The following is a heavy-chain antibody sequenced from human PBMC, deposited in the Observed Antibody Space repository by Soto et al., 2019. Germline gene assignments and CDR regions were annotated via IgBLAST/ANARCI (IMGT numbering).Heavy chain of an antibody. CDR2: ISSSSSYI. CDR3: ARGSVVVPAAMGDYYYGMDV. D-gene: IGHD2-2*01. Sequence: GGSLRLSCAASGFTFSSYSMNWVRQAPGKGLEWVSSISSSSSYIYYADSVKGRFTISRDNAKNSLYLQMNSLRAEDTAVYYCARGSVVVPAAMGDYYYGMDVWGQWTTVTVSS. CDR1: GFTFSSYS. J-gene: IGHJ6*02. V-gene: IGHV3-21*01.